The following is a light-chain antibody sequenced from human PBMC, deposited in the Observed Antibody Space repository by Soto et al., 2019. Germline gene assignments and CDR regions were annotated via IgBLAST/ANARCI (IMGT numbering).Light chain of an antibody. CDR2: GAS. CDR3: QQYNDWLT. Sequence: EIVMTQSPGTLSVSPGESATLSCRASQSVSNNLAWYQQKPGQAPRLLIYGASTRATGFPARFSGSGSGTEFTLTISSLQSEDFAVYYCQQYNDWLTFGGGTRWIS. CDR1: QSVSNN. J-gene: IGKJ4*01. V-gene: IGKV3-15*01.